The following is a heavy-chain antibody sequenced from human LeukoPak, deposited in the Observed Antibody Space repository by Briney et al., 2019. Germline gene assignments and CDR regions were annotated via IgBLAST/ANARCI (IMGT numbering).Heavy chain of an antibody. D-gene: IGHD6-19*01. J-gene: IGHJ4*02. Sequence: ASVKASCKASGYTFTSYAMHWVRQAPGQRLEWMGWINAGNGNTKYSQKFQGRVTITRDTSASTAYMELSSLRSEDTAVYYCARGASSGWYQLHFDYWGQGTLVTVSS. CDR2: INAGNGNT. CDR3: ARGASSGWYQLHFDY. CDR1: GYTFTSYA. V-gene: IGHV1-3*01.